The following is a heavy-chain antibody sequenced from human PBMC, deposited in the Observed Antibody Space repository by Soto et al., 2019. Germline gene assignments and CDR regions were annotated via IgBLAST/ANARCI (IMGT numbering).Heavy chain of an antibody. D-gene: IGHD3-9*01. J-gene: IGHJ4*02. CDR1: GFSLSTSGVG. V-gene: IGHV2-5*02. CDR3: ARTYYDILTGYYTFDY. CDR2: IYWDDDK. Sequence: QITLKESGPTLVKPTQTLTLTCTFSGFSLSTSGVGVGWIRQPPGKALEWLALIYWDDDKRYSPSLQSRLTITKDTSKNQVVLTMTNMDPVDTATYYCARTYYDILTGYYTFDYWGQGTLVTVSS.